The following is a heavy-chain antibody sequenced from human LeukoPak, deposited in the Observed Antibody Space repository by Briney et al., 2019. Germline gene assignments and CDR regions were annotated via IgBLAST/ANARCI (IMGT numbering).Heavy chain of an antibody. CDR2: IHQDGSQK. CDR3: ARHGHYCFDY. J-gene: IGHJ4*02. D-gene: IGHD3-3*02. CDR1: GFTFGGYW. V-gene: IGHV3-7*05. Sequence: PGRSLRLSCAASGFTFGGYWMGWVRQAPGRGLEWGANIHQDGSQKYYVDSVKGRFTISRDNARNSLYLQMNSLRAEDTAMYYCARHGHYCFDYWGQGTLVTVSS.